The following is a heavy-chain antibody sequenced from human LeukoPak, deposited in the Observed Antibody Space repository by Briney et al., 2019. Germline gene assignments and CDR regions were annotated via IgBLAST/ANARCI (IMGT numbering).Heavy chain of an antibody. V-gene: IGHV4-38-2*02. CDR1: GYSISSGYY. J-gene: IGHJ4*02. Sequence: SETLSLTCTVSGYSISSGYYWGWIRQPPGKGLEWIGSIHHSGSTNYNPSLKSRVTISLDTSKNQFSLKLSSVTAADTAVYYCARLYHPATQFDYWGQGTLVTVSS. D-gene: IGHD5-24*01. CDR2: IHHSGST. CDR3: ARLYHPATQFDY.